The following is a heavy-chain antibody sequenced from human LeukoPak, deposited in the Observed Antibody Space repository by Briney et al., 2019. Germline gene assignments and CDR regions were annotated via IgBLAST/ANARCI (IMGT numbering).Heavy chain of an antibody. CDR1: GGSISSSSYY. V-gene: IGHV4-39*01. J-gene: IGHJ6*03. CDR3: ARIAARHYYYYMDV. CDR2: IYYSGST. D-gene: IGHD6-6*01. Sequence: SETLSLTCTVSGGSISSSSYYWGWIRQPPGKGLEWIGSIYYSGSTYYNPSLKSRVTISVDTSKNQFSLKLSSVTAADTAVYYCARIAARHYYYYMDVWGKGTTVTVSS.